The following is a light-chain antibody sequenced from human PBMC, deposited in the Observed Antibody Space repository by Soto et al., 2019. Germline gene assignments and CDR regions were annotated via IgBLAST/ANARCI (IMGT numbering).Light chain of an antibody. CDR3: SSYTSSSSVV. CDR2: EVS. Sequence: QSALSQPASVSGSPGQSITISYTGSTSDVGGYNYVSWYQQHPGKAPKLMIYEVSNRPSGVSNRFSGSKSGNTASLTISGLLAEDEADYYCSSYTSSSSVVFGGGTKVTVL. J-gene: IGLJ2*01. V-gene: IGLV2-14*01. CDR1: TSDVGGYNY.